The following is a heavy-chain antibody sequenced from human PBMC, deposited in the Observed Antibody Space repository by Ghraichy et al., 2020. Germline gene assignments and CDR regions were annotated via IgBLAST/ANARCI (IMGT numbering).Heavy chain of an antibody. D-gene: IGHD1-1*01. V-gene: IGHV1-2*06. CDR3: MRDFSVDWNVLDDC. CDR2: IDANSGVT. J-gene: IGHJ4*02. Sequence: ASVKVSCKASGYTFTGYYMHWVRQAPGQGLEGMGRIDANSGVTNYAQKFEGRVTMTRDTSIRTAYMELNRLTSDDTAVYYCMRDFSVDWNVLDDCWGQGTLVTVSS. CDR1: GYTFTGYY.